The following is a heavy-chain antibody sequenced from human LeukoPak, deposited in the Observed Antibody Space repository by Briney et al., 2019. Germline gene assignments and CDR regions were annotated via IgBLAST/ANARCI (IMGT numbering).Heavy chain of an antibody. CDR3: ARSSRELGGYAPWELMPPFDY. J-gene: IGHJ4*02. CDR1: GFIFSAYS. V-gene: IGHV3-21*01. CDR2: ISRSSTYI. D-gene: IGHD1-7*01. Sequence: GGSLRLSCAASGFIFSAYSINWVRQAPGKGLEWVSSISRSSTYIYYADSVKGRFTISRDNAKNSLYLQMNSLRAEDTAVYFCARSSRELGGYAPWELMPPFDYWGQGTLVTVSS.